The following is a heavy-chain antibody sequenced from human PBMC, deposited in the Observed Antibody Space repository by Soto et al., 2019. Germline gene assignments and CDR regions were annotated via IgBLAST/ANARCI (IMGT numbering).Heavy chain of an antibody. CDR3: AICSSTSCYLGAFDI. V-gene: IGHV1-3*01. CDR1: GYTFTSYA. Sequence: ASVKVSCKASGYTFTSYAMHWARQAPGQRLEWMGWINAGNGNTKYSQKFQGRVTITRDTSASTAYMELSSLRSEDTAVYYCAICSSTSCYLGAFDIWGQGTMVTVSS. J-gene: IGHJ3*02. CDR2: INAGNGNT. D-gene: IGHD2-2*01.